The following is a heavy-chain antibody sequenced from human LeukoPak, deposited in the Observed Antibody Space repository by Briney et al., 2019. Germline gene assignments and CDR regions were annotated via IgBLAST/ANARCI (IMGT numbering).Heavy chain of an antibody. CDR3: ARGFVVVPAAMHNWFDP. CDR2: IYYSGST. V-gene: IGHV4-39*07. CDR1: GGSISSSSYY. J-gene: IGHJ5*02. Sequence: ASETLSLTCTVSGGSISSSSYYWGWIRQPPGKGLEWIGSIYYSGSTYYNPSLKSRVTISVDTSKNQFSLKLSSVTAADTAVYYCARGFVVVPAAMHNWFDPWGQGTLVTVSS. D-gene: IGHD2-2*01.